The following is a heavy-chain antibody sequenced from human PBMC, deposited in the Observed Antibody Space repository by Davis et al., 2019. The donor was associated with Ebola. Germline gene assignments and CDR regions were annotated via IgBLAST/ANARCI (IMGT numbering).Heavy chain of an antibody. J-gene: IGHJ4*02. CDR1: GFTLTNYA. V-gene: IGHV1-8*02. CDR2: MNPNSGNT. D-gene: IGHD1-1*01. CDR3: ARAQFPTTSDH. Sequence: AASVKVSCKASGFTLTNYAMHWVRQAPGQRLEWMGWMNPNSGNTGYAQKFQGRVTMTRNTSISTAYMELSSLRSDDTAVYYCARAQFPTTSDHWGQGTLVTVSS.